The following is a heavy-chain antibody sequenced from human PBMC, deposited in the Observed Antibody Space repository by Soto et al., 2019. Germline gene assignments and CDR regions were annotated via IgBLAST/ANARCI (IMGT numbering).Heavy chain of an antibody. J-gene: IGHJ6*02. CDR2: IIPIFGTA. D-gene: IGHD3-22*01. CDR3: ARDRAPYYYDSSGYYYGMDV. Sequence: SVKVSCKASGGTFSSYAISWVRQAPGQGLEWMGGIIPIFGTANYAQKFQGRVTITADESTSTAYMELSSLRSEDTAVYYCARDRAPYYYDSSGYYYGMDVWGQGTTVTVSS. CDR1: GGTFSSYA. V-gene: IGHV1-69*13.